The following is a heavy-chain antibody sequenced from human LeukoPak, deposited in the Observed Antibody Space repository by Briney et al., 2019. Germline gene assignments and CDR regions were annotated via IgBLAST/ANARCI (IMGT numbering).Heavy chain of an antibody. J-gene: IGHJ1*01. CDR3: AKDDDWGRYKH. CDR1: GFTFSSSA. D-gene: IGHD3-16*01. V-gene: IGHV3-23*01. Sequence: PGGSLRLSCAASGFTFSSSAMSWVRQAPGKGLEWVSNISGSGSGGSTYYADSVKGRSTISRDNSKNTQSLQMNSLRAEDTAVYYCAKDDDWGRYKHWGQGTLVTVSS. CDR2: ISGSGSGGST.